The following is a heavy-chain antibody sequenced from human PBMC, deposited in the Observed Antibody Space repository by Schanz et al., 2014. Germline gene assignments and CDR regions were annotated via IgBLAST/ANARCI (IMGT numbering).Heavy chain of an antibody. CDR2: ISHSGGSK. CDR1: GFTFNSYA. J-gene: IGHJ6*02. CDR3: AKGMGYCSGGTCYDYYYYGLDG. Sequence: EVQLVESGGGLVQPGGSLRLSCAASGFTFNSYAMTWVRQAPGKGLEWVSSISHSGGSKYYADSVKGRFTISRDNSENTLYLQMNSLSADDTAVFYCAKGMGYCSGGTCYDYYYYGLDGWGQGTTVTVSS. V-gene: IGHV3-23*04. D-gene: IGHD2-15*01.